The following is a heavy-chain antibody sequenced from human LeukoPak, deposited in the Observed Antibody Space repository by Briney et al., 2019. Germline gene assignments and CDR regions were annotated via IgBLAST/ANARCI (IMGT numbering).Heavy chain of an antibody. CDR2: IYYSEST. CDR3: ARGRYGDYGFDY. Sequence: SETLSLTCTVSGGSISSNYWSWIRQPPGKGLEWIGYIYYSESTNYNPSLKSRVTISVDTSRNQFSLKLSSVTAADTAVYYCARGRYGDYGFDYWGQGTLVTVSS. D-gene: IGHD4-17*01. V-gene: IGHV4-59*08. J-gene: IGHJ4*02. CDR1: GGSISSNY.